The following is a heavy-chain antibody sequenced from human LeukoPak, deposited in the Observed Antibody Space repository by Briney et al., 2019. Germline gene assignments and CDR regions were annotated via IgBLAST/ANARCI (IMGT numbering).Heavy chain of an antibody. CDR2: ISGSGGST. CDR3: AKSIAAAWPYDY. J-gene: IGHJ4*02. D-gene: IGHD6-13*01. V-gene: IGHV3-23*01. Sequence: GGSLRLSCAASGFTFSSYAMIWVRQAPGKGLEGVSAISGSGGSTYYADSVKGRFTISRDNSKNTLYLQMNSLRAEDTAVYYCAKSIAAAWPYDYWGQGTLVTVSS. CDR1: GFTFSSYA.